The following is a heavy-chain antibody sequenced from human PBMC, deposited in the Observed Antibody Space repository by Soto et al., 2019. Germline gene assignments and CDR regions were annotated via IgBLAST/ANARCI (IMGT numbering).Heavy chain of an antibody. CDR3: ARQGDSSGYYPDAFDI. CDR2: IYPGDSDT. J-gene: IGHJ3*02. D-gene: IGHD3-22*01. Sequence: GEALKISCKGSGYSFTSYWIGWVRQMPGKGLEWMGIIYPGDSDTRYSPSFQGQVTISADKSISTAYLQWSSLKASDTAMYYCARQGDSSGYYPDAFDIWGQGTMDPVSS. V-gene: IGHV5-51*01. CDR1: GYSFTSYW.